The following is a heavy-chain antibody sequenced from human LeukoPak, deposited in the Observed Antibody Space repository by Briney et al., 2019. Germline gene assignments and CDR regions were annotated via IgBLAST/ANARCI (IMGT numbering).Heavy chain of an antibody. CDR3: ARAPTNWNHPNNWFDP. V-gene: IGHV3-48*01. D-gene: IGHD1-1*01. J-gene: IGHJ5*02. CDR1: GFTLSRYS. Sequence: GGSLRLSCAASGFTLSRYSMNWVRQAPGKGLEWVSYISSSSSTIYYADSVKGRFTISRDNAKNSLYLQMNSLRAEDTAVYYFARAPTNWNHPNNWFDPWGQGTLVTVSS. CDR2: ISSSSSTI.